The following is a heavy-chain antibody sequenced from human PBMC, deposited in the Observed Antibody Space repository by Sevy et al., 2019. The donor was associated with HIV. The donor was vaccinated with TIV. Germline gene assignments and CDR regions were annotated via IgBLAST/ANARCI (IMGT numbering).Heavy chain of an antibody. D-gene: IGHD1-26*01. Sequence: GGSLRLSCAVSGFTFNSYPMTWVRQAPGKGLEWVSGITGSGDSTYYADSVKGRFTISRDNLKNTLYLQMNSLRVEDTAVYYWATVPRYSGPYWYFDLWGRGTLVTVSS. CDR3: ATVPRYSGPYWYFDL. CDR1: GFTFNSYP. J-gene: IGHJ2*01. V-gene: IGHV3-23*01. CDR2: ITGSGDST.